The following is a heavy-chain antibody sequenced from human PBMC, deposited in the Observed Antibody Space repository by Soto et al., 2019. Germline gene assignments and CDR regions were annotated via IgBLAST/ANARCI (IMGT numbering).Heavy chain of an antibody. CDR1: GGSIISGGYY. J-gene: IGHJ5*02. D-gene: IGHD1-26*01. Sequence: SETLSLTCTVSGGSIISGGYYWNLIRQHPGKGLEWIGYIYYSGSTNYNPSLKSRVTISVDTSKNQFSLTLTSVTAADTAVYYCATQEVGGSYVYTFDPWGQGTLVTVSS. CDR2: IYYSGST. V-gene: IGHV4-61*08. CDR3: ATQEVGGSYVYTFDP.